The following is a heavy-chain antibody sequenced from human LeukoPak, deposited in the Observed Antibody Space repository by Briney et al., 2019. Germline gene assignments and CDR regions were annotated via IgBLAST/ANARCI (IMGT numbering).Heavy chain of an antibody. CDR1: GFTFSDHY. CDR3: AQSGSYAAFDY. Sequence: GGSLRLSCAASGFTFSDHYMDWVRQAAGKGLEWVGRIRNKANSYTTEYAASVKGRFTISRDDSKNSLYLQMNSLKTEDTAVYYCAQSGSYAAFDYWGQGTLVTVS. V-gene: IGHV3-72*01. J-gene: IGHJ4*02. D-gene: IGHD3-16*01. CDR2: IRNKANSYTT.